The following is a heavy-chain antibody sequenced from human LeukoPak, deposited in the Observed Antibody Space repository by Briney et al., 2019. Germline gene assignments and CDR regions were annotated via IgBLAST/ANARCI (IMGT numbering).Heavy chain of an antibody. CDR3: ASLAYSGSSNWFDP. CDR1: GYTFTGYY. J-gene: IGHJ5*02. V-gene: IGHV1-2*02. CDR2: INPNSGGT. D-gene: IGHD1-26*01. Sequence: ASAKVSCKASGYTFTGYYMHWVRQAPGQGLEWMGWINPNSGGTNYAQKFQGRVTMTRDTSISTAYMELSRLRSDDTAVYYCASLAYSGSSNWFDPWGQGTLVTVSS.